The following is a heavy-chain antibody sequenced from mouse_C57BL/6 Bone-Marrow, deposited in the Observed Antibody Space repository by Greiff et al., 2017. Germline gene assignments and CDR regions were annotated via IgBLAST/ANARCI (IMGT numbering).Heavy chain of an antibody. CDR1: GFTFSSYG. CDR2: ISSGGSYT. V-gene: IGHV5-6*02. CDR3: ARKYYYGSSYSFDY. Sequence: EVMLVESGGDLVKPGGSLKLSCAASGFTFSSYGMSWVRQTPDKRLEWVATISSGGSYTYYPDSVKGRFTISRDNAKNTLYLQMSSLKSEDTAMYYCARKYYYGSSYSFDYWGQGTTLTVSS. D-gene: IGHD1-1*01. J-gene: IGHJ2*01.